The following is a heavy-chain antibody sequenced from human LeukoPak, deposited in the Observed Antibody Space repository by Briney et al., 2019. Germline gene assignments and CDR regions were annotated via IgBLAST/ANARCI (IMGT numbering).Heavy chain of an antibody. D-gene: IGHD3-3*01. J-gene: IGHJ4*02. CDR2: INHSGST. V-gene: IGHV4-34*01. CDR1: GGSFSGYY. CDR3: ARGRYDFWNGYYRNYYFDY. Sequence: SETLSLTCAVYGGSFSGYYWSWIRQPPGKGLEWIGEINHSGSTNYNPSLKSRVTISVDTSKNQFSLKLSSVTAADTAVYYCARGRYDFWNGYYRNYYFDYWGQGTLVTVSS.